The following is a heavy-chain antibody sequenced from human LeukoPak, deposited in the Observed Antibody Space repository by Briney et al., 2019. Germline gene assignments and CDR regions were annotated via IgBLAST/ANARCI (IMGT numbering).Heavy chain of an antibody. CDR1: GFTFDDYG. CDR2: INWNGGST. CDR3: AREVWDYYDSSGYYLPDY. V-gene: IGHV3-20*04. D-gene: IGHD3-22*01. J-gene: IGHJ4*02. Sequence: GGSLRLSCAAPGFTFDDYGMSWVRQAPGKGLEWVSGINWNGGSTGYADSVKGRFTISRDNAKNSLYLQMNSLRAEDTALYYCAREVWDYYDSSGYYLPDYWGQGTLVTVSS.